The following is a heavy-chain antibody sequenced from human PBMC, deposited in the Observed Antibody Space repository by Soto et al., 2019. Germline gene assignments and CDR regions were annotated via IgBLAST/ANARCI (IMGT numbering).Heavy chain of an antibody. CDR3: ARDRGGVRGVNDAFDI. J-gene: IGHJ3*02. D-gene: IGHD3-10*01. Sequence: QVQLQESGPGLVKASQTLSLTCTVSGGSISSGGYYWSWIRQHPGKGLEWIGYIYYSGSTYYNPSLKRRVTISVDTSKNQFSLKLSSVTAADTAVYYCARDRGGVRGVNDAFDIWGQGTMVTVSS. CDR1: GGSISSGGYY. V-gene: IGHV4-31*03. CDR2: IYYSGST.